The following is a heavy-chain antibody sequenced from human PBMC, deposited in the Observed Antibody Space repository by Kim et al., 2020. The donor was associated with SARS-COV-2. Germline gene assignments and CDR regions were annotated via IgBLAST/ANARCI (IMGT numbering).Heavy chain of an antibody. J-gene: IGHJ4*02. CDR1: GGSISSYY. V-gene: IGHV4-59*01. CDR2: IYYSGST. D-gene: IGHD1-26*01. Sequence: SETLSLTCTVSGGSISSYYWSWIRQPPGKGLEWIGYIYYSGSTNYNPSLKSRVTISVDTSKNQFSLKLSSVTAADTAVYYCARQGVGATGFDYWGQGTLVTVSS. CDR3: ARQGVGATGFDY.